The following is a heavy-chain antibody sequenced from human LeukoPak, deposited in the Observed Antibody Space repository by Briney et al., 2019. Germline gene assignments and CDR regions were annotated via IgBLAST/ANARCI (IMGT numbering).Heavy chain of an antibody. CDR3: ARQHQLLVDY. CDR1: GGPITTGSYY. CDR2: IYYSGST. V-gene: IGHV4-39*01. Sequence: KPSETLSLTCTVSGGPITTGSYYWGWIRQPPGKGLEWIGSIYYSGSTYYNPSLKSRVTISVDTSKNQFSLKLSSVTAADTAVYYCARQHQLLVDYWGQGTLVTVSS. D-gene: IGHD2-2*01. J-gene: IGHJ4*02.